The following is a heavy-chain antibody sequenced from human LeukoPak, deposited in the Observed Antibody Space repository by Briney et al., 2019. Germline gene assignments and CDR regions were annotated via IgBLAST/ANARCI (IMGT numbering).Heavy chain of an antibody. CDR3: ARVTIRDGYSDAFDI. Sequence: GGSLRLSCAASGFTVSSNYMSWVRQAPGKGLEWVSVIYSGGSTYYADSVKGRFTISRDNSKNTLYLQMNSLRAEDTAVYYCARVTIRDGYSDAFDIWGQGTMVTVSS. J-gene: IGHJ3*02. V-gene: IGHV3-66*01. CDR2: IYSGGST. CDR1: GFTVSSNY. D-gene: IGHD5-24*01.